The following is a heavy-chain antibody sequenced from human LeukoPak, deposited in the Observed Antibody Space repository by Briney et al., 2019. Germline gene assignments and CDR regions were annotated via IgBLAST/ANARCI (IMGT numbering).Heavy chain of an antibody. CDR3: ARHDGSAYYYYMDV. J-gene: IGHJ6*03. V-gene: IGHV5-51*01. CDR1: GSIFTSYW. Sequence: GASLQISCKGSGSIFTSYWIGWVRQLPGKGLEWMGIIYPGDSDTRYSPSFQGQVTISADKSISTAYLQWSSLKASDTAMYYCARHDGSAYYYYMDVWGKGTTVTVSS. D-gene: IGHD1-14*01. CDR2: IYPGDSDT.